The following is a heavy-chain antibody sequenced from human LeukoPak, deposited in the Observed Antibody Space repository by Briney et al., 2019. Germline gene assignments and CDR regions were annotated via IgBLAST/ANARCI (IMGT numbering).Heavy chain of an antibody. CDR1: GGSISSGGYS. J-gene: IGHJ5*02. CDR2: IYHSGST. D-gene: IGHD2-2*01. V-gene: IGHV4-30-2*01. CDR3: ARGGGYCSSTNCYGKLPFNWFDP. Sequence: SQTLSLTCAVSGGSISSGGYSWSWIRQPPGKGLEWIGYIYHSGSTYYNPSLKSRVTISVDRSRNQFSLKLSSVTAADTAVYYCARGGGYCSSTNCYGKLPFNWFDPWGQGTLVTVSS.